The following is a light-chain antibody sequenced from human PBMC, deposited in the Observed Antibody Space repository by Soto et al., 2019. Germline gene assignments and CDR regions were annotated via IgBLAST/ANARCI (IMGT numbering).Light chain of an antibody. CDR3: QQYNSYWT. Sequence: DIQMTQSPSTLSASVGDRVTITCRASQSISSWLAWYQQKPGKAPKLLIYGASSSESGVPSRFSGSGSGTEFTLTISSLQPDDFATYYCQQYNSYWTFGQGTKVDIK. CDR2: GAS. J-gene: IGKJ1*01. CDR1: QSISSW. V-gene: IGKV1-5*01.